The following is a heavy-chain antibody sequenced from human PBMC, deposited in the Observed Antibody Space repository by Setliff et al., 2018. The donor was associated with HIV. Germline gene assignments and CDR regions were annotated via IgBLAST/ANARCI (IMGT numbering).Heavy chain of an antibody. CDR2: IYYSGST. CDR3: MIAVAADAFDI. Sequence: SETLSLTCTVSGGSISSHYWSWIRQPPGKGLEWIGSIYYSGSTNYNPSLKSRVTISVDTSKNQFSLKLSSVTAADTAVYYCMIAVAADAFDIWGQGTMVTVSS. V-gene: IGHV4-59*08. CDR1: GGSISSHY. J-gene: IGHJ3*02. D-gene: IGHD6-19*01.